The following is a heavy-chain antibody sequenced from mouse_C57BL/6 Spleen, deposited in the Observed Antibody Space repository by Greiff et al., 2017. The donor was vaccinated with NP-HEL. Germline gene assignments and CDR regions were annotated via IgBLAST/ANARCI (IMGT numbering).Heavy chain of an antibody. CDR2: INPSNGCT. J-gene: IGHJ3*01. V-gene: IGHV1-53*01. CDR1: GYTFTSYW. D-gene: IGHD1-1*02. CDR3: ARSGGGYAWFAY. Sequence: QVQLQQSGTELVKPGASVKLSCKASGYTFTSYWMHWVKQRPGQGLEWIGNINPSNGCTNYNEKFKSKATLTVDKSSSTAYMQLSSLTSEDAAVYYCARSGGGYAWFAYWGQGTLVTVSA.